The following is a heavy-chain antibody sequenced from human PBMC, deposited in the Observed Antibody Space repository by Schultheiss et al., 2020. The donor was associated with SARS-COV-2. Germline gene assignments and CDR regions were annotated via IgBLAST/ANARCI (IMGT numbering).Heavy chain of an antibody. CDR2: IYYSGST. Sequence: SETLSLTCAVYGGSFSGYYWSWIRQPPGKGLEWIGYIYYSGSTYYNPSLKRRVTISVDTSKNQFSLKLSSVTAADTAVYYCARGYYDFWSGYSSYFDYWGQGTLVTVSS. J-gene: IGHJ4*02. CDR3: ARGYYDFWSGYSSYFDY. D-gene: IGHD3-3*01. CDR1: GGSFSGYY. V-gene: IGHV4-59*01.